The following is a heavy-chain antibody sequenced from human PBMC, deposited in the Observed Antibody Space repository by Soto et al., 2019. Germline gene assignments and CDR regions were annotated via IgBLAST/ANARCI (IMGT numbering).Heavy chain of an antibody. D-gene: IGHD2-15*01. Sequence: GTLRLSCAVSGFSLSNYWMYWVRQAPGKGLEWVANIKEDGSEKHYVDSVKGRFTISRDNAKNSLYLQMNSLRVEDTAVYFCSRDVVVGAKALNYWGQGALVTVPS. CDR2: IKEDGSEK. CDR3: SRDVVVGAKALNY. V-gene: IGHV3-7*01. J-gene: IGHJ4*02. CDR1: GFSLSNYW.